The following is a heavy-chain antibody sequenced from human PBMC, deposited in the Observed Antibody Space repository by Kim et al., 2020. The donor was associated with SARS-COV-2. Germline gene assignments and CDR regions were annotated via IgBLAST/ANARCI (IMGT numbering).Heavy chain of an antibody. CDR3: AKDLGMTASGVAWTMDYYGMDV. J-gene: IGHJ6*02. CDR2: INPRGGIT. Sequence: ASVKVSCKASGYTFTNYYLHWVRQAPDQGLEWMGIINPRGGITNYAQKFRGRVTMTWDTSTATIYMELSSLRSEDTAVYYCAKDLGMTASGVAWTMDYYGMDVWGQGTTVTVSS. CDR1: GYTFTNYY. D-gene: IGHD3-3*01. V-gene: IGHV1-46*01.